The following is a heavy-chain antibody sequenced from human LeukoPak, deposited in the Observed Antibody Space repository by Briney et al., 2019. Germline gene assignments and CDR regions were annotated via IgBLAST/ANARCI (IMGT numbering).Heavy chain of an antibody. CDR2: IYISGST. Sequence: SETLSLTCTVSAGSISCNYWSWLRQPDGQGLVWIGRIYISGSTNYNPSLKSRVTMSVDTSKSQLSLKLSAVTAADTAVYYCARDRGTWNDDGFDYWGQGTLVTVSS. J-gene: IGHJ4*02. V-gene: IGHV4-4*07. CDR1: AGSISCNY. D-gene: IGHD1-1*01. CDR3: ARDRGTWNDDGFDY.